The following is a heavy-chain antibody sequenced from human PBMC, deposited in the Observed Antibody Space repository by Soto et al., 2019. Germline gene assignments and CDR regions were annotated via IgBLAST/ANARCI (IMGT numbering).Heavy chain of an antibody. V-gene: IGHV1-18*01. CDR2: ISLYSDGT. CDR3: ARVVPGAEAWFGP. CDR1: GYTFSNYG. J-gene: IGHJ5*02. D-gene: IGHD2-2*01. Sequence: ASVKVSCKTSGYTFSNYGITWVRQAPGRPLEWLGWISLYSDGTNYAQKFQGRVSMTTDTSTTTAYMELRSLRSDDTAVYYCARVVPGAEAWFGPWGQGTPGHRLL.